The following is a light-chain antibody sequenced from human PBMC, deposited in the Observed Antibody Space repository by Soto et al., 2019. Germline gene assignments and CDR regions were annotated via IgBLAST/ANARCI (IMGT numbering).Light chain of an antibody. CDR1: QSVSSSY. V-gene: IGKV3-20*01. CDR2: GAS. J-gene: IGKJ1*01. Sequence: EIVLTQSPGTLSLSPGERATLSCRASQSVSSSYLAWYQQKPGQAPRLLIHGASSRATGIPDRFSDSGSGTDFTLTISRLEPEDFAVYYCQQYDNSRTFGKGTKVDIK. CDR3: QQYDNSRT.